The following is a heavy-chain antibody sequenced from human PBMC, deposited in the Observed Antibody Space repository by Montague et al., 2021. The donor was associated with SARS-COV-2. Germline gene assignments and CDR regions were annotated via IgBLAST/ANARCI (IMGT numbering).Heavy chain of an antibody. CDR3: AMTAVIQYQYYFDN. CDR2: VLYTGVT. J-gene: IGHJ4*02. V-gene: IGHV4-61*01. D-gene: IGHD3-16*02. Sequence: SETLSLTCSVSGGSVRSGSYYWSWIRQPPGKGLHWIGNVLYTGVTSFNPSLKSRLTMSVDSSKNEFSLNLRSVTAADTAVYYCAMTAVIQYQYYFDNWGQGTVVAVSS. CDR1: GGSVRSGSYY.